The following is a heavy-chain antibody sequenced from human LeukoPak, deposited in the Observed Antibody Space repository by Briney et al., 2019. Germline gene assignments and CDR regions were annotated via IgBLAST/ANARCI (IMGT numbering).Heavy chain of an antibody. D-gene: IGHD3-3*01. CDR1: GFTFSTYA. Sequence: PGGSLRLSCAASGFTFSTYAMSWVRQAPGKGLEWVSVISGNGGSAFYTDSVKGRFTISRDNSKNTLYLQMNSLRAEDTAAYYCAKFKNYDFWSGYYGDYWGQGTLVTVSS. V-gene: IGHV3-23*01. CDR2: ISGNGGSA. CDR3: AKFKNYDFWSGYYGDY. J-gene: IGHJ4*02.